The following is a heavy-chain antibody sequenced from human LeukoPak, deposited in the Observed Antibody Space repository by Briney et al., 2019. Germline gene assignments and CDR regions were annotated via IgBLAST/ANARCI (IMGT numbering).Heavy chain of an antibody. CDR2: IYWNDDK. CDR3: AHSKGYCSSTSCPGDFDY. V-gene: IGHV2-5*01. J-gene: IGHJ4*02. D-gene: IGHD2-2*01. Sequence: SGPTLVKPTQTLTLTCTFSGFSLSTRGVGVGWIRQPPGKALEWLSLIYWNDDKRYSPSLKSRLTITKDTSKNQVVLTMTNMDPVDTATYYCAHSKGYCSSTSCPGDFDYWGQGTLVTVSS. CDR1: GFSLSTRGVG.